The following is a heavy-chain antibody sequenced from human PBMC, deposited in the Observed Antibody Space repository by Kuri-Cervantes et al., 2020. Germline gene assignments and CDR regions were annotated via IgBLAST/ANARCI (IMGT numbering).Heavy chain of an antibody. Sequence: GGSLRLSCAASGFTYSDYYMSWIRQAPGKGLEWVSYISSSGSTIYYADSVKGRFTISRGNAKNSLYLQMNSLRAEDTAVYYCARDWVAVAGTGWFDPWGQGTLVTVSS. CDR1: GFTYSDYY. CDR3: ARDWVAVAGTGWFDP. CDR2: ISSSGSTI. J-gene: IGHJ5*02. D-gene: IGHD6-19*01. V-gene: IGHV3-11*01.